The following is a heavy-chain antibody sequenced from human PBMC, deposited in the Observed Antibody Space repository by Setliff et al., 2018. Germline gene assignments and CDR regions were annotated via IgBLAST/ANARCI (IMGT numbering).Heavy chain of an antibody. D-gene: IGHD6-19*01. Sequence: PSETLSLTCTVSGGSISSYYWSWIRQPAGKRLEWIGEIIHSGSTNYNPSLKSRVTMSADTSKNQFSLKLKSVTAADTAVYYCTRNFLGWLARFWGRGTLVTVSS. CDR1: GGSISSYY. CDR3: TRNFLGWLARF. J-gene: IGHJ4*02. CDR2: IIHSGST. V-gene: IGHV4-34*12.